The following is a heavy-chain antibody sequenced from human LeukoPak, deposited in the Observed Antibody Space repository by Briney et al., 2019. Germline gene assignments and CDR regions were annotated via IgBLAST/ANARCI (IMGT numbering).Heavy chain of an antibody. CDR3: ARNFYYYYNMDV. CDR2: VYSAGTT. CDR1: GFTVSSSY. V-gene: IGHV3-66*01. D-gene: IGHD1-14*01. Sequence: GSLRLSCAASGFTVSSSYMTWVRQAPGKGLEWVSLVYSAGTTYYADSVKGRFTISRDDSKNTLYLQMNSLRAEDTAVYYCARNFYYYYNMDVWGQGTTVTVSS. J-gene: IGHJ6*02.